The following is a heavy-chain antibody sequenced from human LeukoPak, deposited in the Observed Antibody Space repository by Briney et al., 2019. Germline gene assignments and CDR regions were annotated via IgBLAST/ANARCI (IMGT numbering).Heavy chain of an antibody. CDR3: ASSGSYRFDY. CDR2: ITASGTAM. J-gene: IGHJ4*02. Sequence: GGSLRLSCAASGFTFSSYSMNWVRPAPGKGLEWVSHITASGTAMFYADSVKGRFTISRDNAKNSLYLQMNSLRDEDTAVYYCASSGSYRFDYWGQGTLVTVSS. D-gene: IGHD1-26*01. CDR1: GFTFSSYS. V-gene: IGHV3-48*02.